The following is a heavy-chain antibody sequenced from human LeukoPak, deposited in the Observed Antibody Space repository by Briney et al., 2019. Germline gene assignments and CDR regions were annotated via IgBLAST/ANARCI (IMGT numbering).Heavy chain of an antibody. Sequence: GASVKVSCKASGYTFTGYYMRWVRQAPGQGLEWMGWINPNSGDTNYAQKFQGRVTVTRDTSISTAYMELSWLRSGDTAVYYCARVGSSGWYVHPTLDYWGQGTLVTVSS. CDR3: ARVGSSGWYVHPTLDY. CDR2: INPNSGDT. J-gene: IGHJ4*02. D-gene: IGHD6-19*01. V-gene: IGHV1-2*02. CDR1: GYTFTGYY.